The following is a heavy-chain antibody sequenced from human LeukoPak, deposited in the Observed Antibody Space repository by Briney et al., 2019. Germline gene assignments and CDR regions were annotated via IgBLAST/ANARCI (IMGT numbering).Heavy chain of an antibody. CDR2: IKQDGSEK. V-gene: IGHV3-7*01. D-gene: IGHD5-18*01. CDR3: ARGPGQIQLWLRAGYYFDY. Sequence: LTGGSLRLSCAASGFTVSSNYMSWVRQAPGKGLEWVANIKQDGSEKYYVDSVKGRFTISRDNAKNSLYLQMNSLRAEDTAVYYCARGPGQIQLWLRAGYYFDYWGQGTLVTVSS. J-gene: IGHJ4*02. CDR1: GFTVSSNY.